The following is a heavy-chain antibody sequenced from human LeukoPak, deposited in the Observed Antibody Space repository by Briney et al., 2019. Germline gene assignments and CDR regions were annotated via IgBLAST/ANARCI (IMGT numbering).Heavy chain of an antibody. D-gene: IGHD2-2*01. CDR1: GGTFSSYA. Sequence: ASVKVSCKASGGTFSSYAISWVRQAPGQGLEWMGGIIPIFGTANYAQKFQGRVTITADKSTSTAYMELSSLRSEDTAVYYCAAYCSSTSCYVPFDHWGQGTLVTVSS. CDR3: AAYCSSTSCYVPFDH. V-gene: IGHV1-69*06. CDR2: IIPIFGTA. J-gene: IGHJ5*02.